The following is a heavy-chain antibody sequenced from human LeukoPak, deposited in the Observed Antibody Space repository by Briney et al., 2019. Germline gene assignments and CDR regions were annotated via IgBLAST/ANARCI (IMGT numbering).Heavy chain of an antibody. CDR3: ASMVAAARYFYY. CDR2: IYYSGST. V-gene: IGHV4-59*08. CDR1: GGSISSYY. D-gene: IGHD2-15*01. Sequence: SETLSLTCTVSGGSISSYYWSWIRQPPGKGRGWSGYIYYSGSTNYNPSLKSRVTISVDASKNQFSLKMSSVNAADTAGYYCASMVAAARYFYYWGQGTLVTVSS. J-gene: IGHJ4*02.